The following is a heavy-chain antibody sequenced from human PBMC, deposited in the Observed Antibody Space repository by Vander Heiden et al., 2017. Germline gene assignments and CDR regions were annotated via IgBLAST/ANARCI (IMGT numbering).Heavy chain of an antibody. Sequence: QVQLQQWGAGLLKPSETLPLTSAVYGGSFSGYYWSWIRQPPGRGLEWNGEINHSGSTNYNPSLKSRVTISVDTSKNQFSLKLSSVTAADTAVYYCARVAGSPPVVVTAIRAGDAFDIWGQGTMVTVSS. CDR2: INHSGST. J-gene: IGHJ3*02. CDR3: ARVAGSPPVVVTAIRAGDAFDI. CDR1: GGSFSGYY. V-gene: IGHV4-34*01. D-gene: IGHD2-21*02.